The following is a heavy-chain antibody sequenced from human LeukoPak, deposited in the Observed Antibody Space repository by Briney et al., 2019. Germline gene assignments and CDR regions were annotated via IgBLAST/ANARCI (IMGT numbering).Heavy chain of an antibody. J-gene: IGHJ4*02. CDR2: ISRTSGYI. CDR3: ARDTSGYDYILDSFDY. Sequence: GGSLRLSCAASGFTFSNSNMNWVRQAPGKGLEWVSSISRTSGYIYYADSVKGRFIISRDNAKNSLYLQMNSLRVEDAAVYYCARDTSGYDYILDSFDYWGQGAWSPSPQ. D-gene: IGHD3-22*01. CDR1: GFTFSNSN. V-gene: IGHV3-21*01.